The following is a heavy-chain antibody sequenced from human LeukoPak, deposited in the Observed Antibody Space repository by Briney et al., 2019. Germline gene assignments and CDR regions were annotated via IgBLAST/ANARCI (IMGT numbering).Heavy chain of an antibody. V-gene: IGHV4-38-2*02. Sequence: SETLSLTCTVSGYSISSGYYWGWIRQPPGKGLEWIGSIYHSGSTYYNPSLKSRVTISVDTSKNQFSLKLSSVTAADTAVYYCARDLPLEYRSGGSCYSDFDYWGQGTLVTVSS. CDR3: ARDLPLEYRSGGSCYSDFDY. J-gene: IGHJ4*02. CDR1: GYSISSGYY. CDR2: IYHSGST. D-gene: IGHD2-15*01.